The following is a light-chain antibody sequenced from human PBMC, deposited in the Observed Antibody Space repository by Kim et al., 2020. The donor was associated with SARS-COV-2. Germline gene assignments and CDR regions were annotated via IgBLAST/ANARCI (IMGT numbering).Light chain of an antibody. CDR3: NSRDSSGNLIRV. CDR1: SLRSYY. CDR2: GKN. Sequence: SSELTQDPAVSVALGQTVRITCQGDSLRSYYASWYQQKPGQAPVLVIYGKNNRPSGIPDRFSGSSSGNTASLTITGAQAEDEADYYCNSRDSSGNLIRVFGGGTQLTVL. J-gene: IGLJ2*01. V-gene: IGLV3-19*01.